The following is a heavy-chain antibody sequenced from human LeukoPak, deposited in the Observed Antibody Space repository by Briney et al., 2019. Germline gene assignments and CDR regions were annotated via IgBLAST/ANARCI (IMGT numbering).Heavy chain of an antibody. CDR1: GFTFSSHA. D-gene: IGHD5-18*01. CDR2: VSGSGDTT. CDR3: AKDLYPGGIQPRWFDY. Sequence: GGSLRLSCAASGFTFSSHALSGVRQTPGKGLEWVSTVSGSGDTTFYADSVKGRITISRDNSRNTLYLQMHSLRVDDTAIYYCAKDLYPGGIQPRWFDYWGQGALVTVSS. J-gene: IGHJ4*02. V-gene: IGHV3-23*01.